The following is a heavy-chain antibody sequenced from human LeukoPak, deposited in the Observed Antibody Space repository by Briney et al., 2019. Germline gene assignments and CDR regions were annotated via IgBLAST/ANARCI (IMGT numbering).Heavy chain of an antibody. Sequence: GGSLRLSCVASGFTFSDYYMSWIRQAPGKGLEWVSYISSSGSTIYYADSVKGRFTISRDNAKNSLYLQMNSLRAEDTAVYYCARDRGYCSGGSCYSSGSDAFDIWGQGTMVTVSS. V-gene: IGHV3-11*01. CDR1: GFTFSDYY. D-gene: IGHD2-15*01. CDR2: ISSSGSTI. CDR3: ARDRGYCSGGSCYSSGSDAFDI. J-gene: IGHJ3*02.